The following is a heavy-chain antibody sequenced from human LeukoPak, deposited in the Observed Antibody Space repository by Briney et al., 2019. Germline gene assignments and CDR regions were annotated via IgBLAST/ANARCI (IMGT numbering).Heavy chain of an antibody. V-gene: IGHV4-39*01. CDR1: GGSISSSSYY. D-gene: IGHD6-13*01. CDR3: ARVVIAAAHAFDI. J-gene: IGHJ3*02. CDR2: IYYSGST. Sequence: SETLSLTCTVSGGSISSSSYYWGWIRQPPGKGLEWIGSIYYSGSTYYNPSLRSRVTISVDTSKNQFSLKLSSVTAADTAVYYCARVVIAAAHAFDIWGQGTMVTVSS.